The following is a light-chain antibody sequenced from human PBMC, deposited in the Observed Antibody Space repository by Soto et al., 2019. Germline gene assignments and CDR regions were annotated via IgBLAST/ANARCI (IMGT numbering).Light chain of an antibody. CDR1: QSVSIY. V-gene: IGKV3-11*01. CDR2: DAS. J-gene: IGKJ4*01. CDR3: QQRSNWPLT. Sequence: ELVLTQSPATLSLSPGERATLSCRASQSVSIYLAWYQQKPGQAPRLLIYDASNRATGIPARFSGSGSGTDFTLTISSLEPEDFAVYYCQQRSNWPLTFGGGTKVESK.